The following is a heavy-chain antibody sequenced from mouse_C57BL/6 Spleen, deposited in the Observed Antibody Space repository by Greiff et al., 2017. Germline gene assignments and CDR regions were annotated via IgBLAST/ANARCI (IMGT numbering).Heavy chain of an antibody. CDR2: IYPSDSET. D-gene: IGHD2-5*01. CDR1: GYTFTSYW. V-gene: IGHV1-61*01. Sequence: QVQLQQPGAELVRPGSSVKLSCKASGYTFTSYWMDWVKQRPGQGLEWIGNIYPSDSETHYNQKFKDKATLTVDKSSSTAYMQLSRLTSEDSAVYYWARRDYSNYPFAYWGQGTLVTVSA. J-gene: IGHJ3*01. CDR3: ARRDYSNYPFAY.